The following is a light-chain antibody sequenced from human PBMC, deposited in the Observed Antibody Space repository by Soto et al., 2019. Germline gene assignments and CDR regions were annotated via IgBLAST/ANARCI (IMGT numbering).Light chain of an antibody. CDR1: QTVSSY. J-gene: IGKJ1*01. CDR3: QQRSNWPWT. V-gene: IGKV3-11*01. CDR2: DAS. Sequence: PTTLAASVGDRLTITCRASQTVSSYLAWYQQKPGKAPRLFIFDASTRDGGIPARFSGRRSGTDFTLTISSLEPEDFAAYYCQQRSNWPWTFGQGTKVDIK.